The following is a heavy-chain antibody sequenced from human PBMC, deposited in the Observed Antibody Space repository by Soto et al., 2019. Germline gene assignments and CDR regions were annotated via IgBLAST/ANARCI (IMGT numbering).Heavy chain of an antibody. J-gene: IGHJ3*01. CDR1: GFIFSDYS. CDR2: ISATSSTI. D-gene: IGHD3-16*01. V-gene: IGHV3-48*02. Sequence: EVQLVESGGALVQPGGSLRLSCAASGFIFSDYSMNWVRQAPGKGLEWVSYISATSSTIYYLDSVKGRFTISRDNANNSLYLQMNSLRDEDTALSYCARARFLGLDVWGQGTKVTVSS. CDR3: ARARFLGLDV.